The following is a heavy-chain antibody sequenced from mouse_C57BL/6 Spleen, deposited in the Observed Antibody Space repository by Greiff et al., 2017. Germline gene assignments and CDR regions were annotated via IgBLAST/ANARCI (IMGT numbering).Heavy chain of an antibody. D-gene: IGHD1-1*01. CDR3: ARSDYYGSSYGGY. Sequence: QVQLQQPGAELVKPGASVKLSCKASGYTFTSYWMQWVKQRPGQGLEWIGEIDPSDSYTNYNQKFKGKATLTVDTSSSTAYMQLSSLTSEDSAVYYCARSDYYGSSYGGYWGQGTTLTVSS. V-gene: IGHV1-50*01. CDR2: IDPSDSYT. J-gene: IGHJ2*01. CDR1: GYTFTSYW.